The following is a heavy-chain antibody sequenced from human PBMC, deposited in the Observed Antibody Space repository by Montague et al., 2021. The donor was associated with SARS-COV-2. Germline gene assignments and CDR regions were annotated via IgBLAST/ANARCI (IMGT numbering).Heavy chain of an antibody. CDR1: GFSLSTSKIC. CDR2: SDWSYCK. V-gene: IGHV2-70*01. Sequence: PALVKPTQTLTLTCTFSGFSLSTSKICVSWIRQSPGKALEWLALSDWSYCKYCNTSLKTRLTISEDPSKNQVVLTMTNMDPVDTSTYFCARSASSSGGSCFSGWFDPWGQGTLVIVSS. CDR3: ARSASSSGGSCFSGWFDP. J-gene: IGHJ5*02. D-gene: IGHD2-15*01.